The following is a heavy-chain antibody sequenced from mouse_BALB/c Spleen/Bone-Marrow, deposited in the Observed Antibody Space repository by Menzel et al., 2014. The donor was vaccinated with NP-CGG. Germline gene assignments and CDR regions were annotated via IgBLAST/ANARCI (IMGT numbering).Heavy chain of an antibody. Sequence: EVQLQQSGPELVKPGASMKISCKASGYSFTGYTMNWVKQSHGKSLEWIGRINPYNGDPFYNQKFKGKATLTVDKSSSTAHMELLSLTSEDSAVYYCGRGNYDYDSWFGYWGQGTLVTVSA. V-gene: IGHV1-37*01. J-gene: IGHJ3*01. D-gene: IGHD2-4*01. CDR2: INPYNGDP. CDR1: GYSFTGYT. CDR3: GRGNYDYDSWFGY.